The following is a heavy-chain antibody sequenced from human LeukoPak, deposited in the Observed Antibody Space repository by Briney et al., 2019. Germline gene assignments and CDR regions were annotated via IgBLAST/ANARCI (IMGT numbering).Heavy chain of an antibody. CDR3: ARGVRTWMTTVPFDY. CDR1: GGSISSGSYY. CDR2: IYTSGST. J-gene: IGHJ4*02. D-gene: IGHD4-17*01. Sequence: SETLSLTCTVSGGSISSGSYYWSWIRQPAGKGLEWIGRIYTSGSTNYNPSLKSRVTISVDTSKNQFSLKLSSVTAADTAVYYCARGVRTWMTTVPFDYWGQGTLVTVSS. V-gene: IGHV4-61*02.